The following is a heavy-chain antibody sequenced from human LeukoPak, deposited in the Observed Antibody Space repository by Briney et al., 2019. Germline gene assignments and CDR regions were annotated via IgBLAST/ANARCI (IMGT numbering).Heavy chain of an antibody. D-gene: IGHD2-21*02. V-gene: IGHV3-33*06. Sequence: PGRSLRLSCAASGFTFSSYGMHWVRQAPGKGLEWVAVIWYDGSNKYYADSVRGRFTIFRDNSKNTLYLQMNSLGAEDTAVYYCAKGGGDDTYFDYWGQGTLVTVSS. J-gene: IGHJ4*02. CDR2: IWYDGSNK. CDR1: GFTFSSYG. CDR3: AKGGGDDTYFDY.